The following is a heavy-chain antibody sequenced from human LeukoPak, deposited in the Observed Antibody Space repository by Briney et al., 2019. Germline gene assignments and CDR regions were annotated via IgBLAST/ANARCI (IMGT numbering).Heavy chain of an antibody. CDR1: GYSFTSYW. D-gene: IGHD6-19*01. J-gene: IGHJ3*02. CDR3: ARQTPSRIAVAGPDAFDI. V-gene: IGHV5-51*01. CDR2: IYPGDSDT. Sequence: GESLKISCKGSGYSFTSYWIGWVRQMPGKGLEWMGIIYPGDSDTRNSPSFQGQVTISADKSISTAYLQWSSLKASDTAMYYCARQTPSRIAVAGPDAFDIWGQGTMVTVSS.